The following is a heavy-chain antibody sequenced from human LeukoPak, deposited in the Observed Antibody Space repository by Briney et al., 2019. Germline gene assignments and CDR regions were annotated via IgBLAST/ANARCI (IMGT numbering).Heavy chain of an antibody. CDR1: GESLNSYY. Sequence: SETLSLTCAVYGESLNSYYWSWVRQPPGEGLEWIGEIYESGTTEYNPSLKSRVTISMVPSKQQFSLSLSSVTAEDTAVYYCARGAWATRLGSWGLGTPVIVSS. J-gene: IGHJ4*02. CDR3: ARGAWATRLGS. V-gene: IGHV4-34*01. D-gene: IGHD2-15*01. CDR2: IYESGTT.